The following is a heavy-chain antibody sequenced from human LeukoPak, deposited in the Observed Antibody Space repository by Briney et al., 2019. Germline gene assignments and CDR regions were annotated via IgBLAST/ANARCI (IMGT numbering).Heavy chain of an antibody. CDR1: GGSISSGGYY. Sequence: SETLSLTCTVSGGSISSGGYYWSWIRRHPGKGLEWIGYIYYSGSTYYNPSLKSRVTISVDTSKNQFSLKLSSVTAADTAVYYCASSYRDYTYYYGSGSYYNYWGQGTLVTVSS. V-gene: IGHV4-31*03. D-gene: IGHD3-10*01. CDR3: ASSYRDYTYYYGSGSYYNY. CDR2: IYYSGST. J-gene: IGHJ4*02.